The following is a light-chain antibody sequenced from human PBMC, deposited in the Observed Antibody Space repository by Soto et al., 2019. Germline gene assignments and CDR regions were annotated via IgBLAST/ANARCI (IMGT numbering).Light chain of an antibody. CDR3: QKYNSAPLT. J-gene: IGKJ4*01. V-gene: IGKV1-27*01. CDR2: AAS. CDR1: QGISSY. Sequence: DIQMTQSPSSLSASVGETVTITCRASQGISSYLAWYQQKPGKVPKLLIYAASTLQSGVPSRFSGSASGTDFTLTISSLQPEDVGTYYCQKYNSAPLTCGGGTKVEIK.